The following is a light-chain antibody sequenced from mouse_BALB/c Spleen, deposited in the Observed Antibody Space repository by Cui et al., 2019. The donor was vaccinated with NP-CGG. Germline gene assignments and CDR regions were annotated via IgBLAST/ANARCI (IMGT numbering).Light chain of an antibody. V-gene: IGLV1*01. J-gene: IGLJ1*01. CDR1: TGAVTTSNY. CDR2: GTN. Sequence: QAVVPQESALTTSPGETVTLTCRSSTGAVTTSNYANWVQEKPDHLFTGLIGGTNNRVPGVPARFSGSLIGDKAALTITGAQTEDEAIYFCALWYSNHWVFGGGTNLTVL. CDR3: ALWYSNHWV.